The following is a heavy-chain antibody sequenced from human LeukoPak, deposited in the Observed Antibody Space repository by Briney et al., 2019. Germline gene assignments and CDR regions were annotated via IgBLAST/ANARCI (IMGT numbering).Heavy chain of an antibody. Sequence: ASVKVSCKASGYTFTNYYMHWVRQAPGQGLEWMGIINPSGGSTSYAQKFQGRVTMTRDMSTSTVYMEVSSLRSEDTAVYYCARDGYSGYDVALGSIDYWGQGTLVTVSS. CDR3: ARDGYSGYDVALGSIDY. D-gene: IGHD5-12*01. CDR1: GYTFTNYY. V-gene: IGHV1-46*01. J-gene: IGHJ4*02. CDR2: INPSGGST.